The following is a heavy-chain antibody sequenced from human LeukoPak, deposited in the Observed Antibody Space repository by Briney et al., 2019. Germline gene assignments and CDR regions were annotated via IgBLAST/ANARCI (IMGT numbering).Heavy chain of an antibody. V-gene: IGHV4-59*01. J-gene: IGHJ4*02. D-gene: IGHD3-22*01. CDR2: IYYSGST. CDR1: GGSISSYY. CDR3: ARGCRYYYDSSGYCTQFDY. Sequence: SETLSLTCTVSGGSISSYYWRWIRQPPGKGLEWIGYIYYSGSTNYNPSLKSRVTISVDTSKNQSSLRLSSVTAADTAVHYCARGCRYYYDSSGYCTQFDYWGQGTLVTVSS.